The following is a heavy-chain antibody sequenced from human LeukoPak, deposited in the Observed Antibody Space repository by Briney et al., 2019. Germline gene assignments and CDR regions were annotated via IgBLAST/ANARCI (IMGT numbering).Heavy chain of an antibody. CDR1: GFTFSSYS. Sequence: GRSLRLSCAASGFTFSSYSMNWVRQAPGKGLEWVSSISSSSSYIYYADSVKGRFTISRDNAKNSLYLQMNSLRAEDTAVYYCARDYSGGAFDIWGQGTMVTVSS. J-gene: IGHJ3*02. D-gene: IGHD4-11*01. CDR3: ARDYSGGAFDI. V-gene: IGHV3-21*01. CDR2: ISSSSSYI.